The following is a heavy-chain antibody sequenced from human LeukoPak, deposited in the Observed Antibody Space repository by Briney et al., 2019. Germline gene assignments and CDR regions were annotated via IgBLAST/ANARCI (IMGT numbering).Heavy chain of an antibody. CDR3: ARLNNSPHCSSTSCYTEPDDY. J-gene: IGHJ4*02. Sequence: SETLSLTCTVSGGSISSSSYYWGWIRQPPGKGLEWIGSIYYSGSTYYNPSLKSRVTISVDTSKNQFSLKLSSVTAADTAVYYCARLNNSPHCSSTSCYTEPDDYWGQGTLVTVSS. V-gene: IGHV4-39*07. D-gene: IGHD2-2*02. CDR1: GGSISSSSYY. CDR2: IYYSGST.